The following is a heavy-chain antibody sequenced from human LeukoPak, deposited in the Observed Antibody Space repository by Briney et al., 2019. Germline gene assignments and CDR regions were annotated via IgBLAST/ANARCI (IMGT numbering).Heavy chain of an antibody. Sequence: GGSLRLSCAASGFTFDDYTMHWVRQAPGKGLEWVSLISWDSGNTYYADSVKGRFTISRDNSKNSLSLQMNSLRAEDTALYYCAKGPGAAVGKRYIQHWGQGTLVTVSS. CDR1: GFTFDDYT. V-gene: IGHV3-43D*03. CDR2: ISWDSGNT. J-gene: IGHJ1*01. D-gene: IGHD6-13*01. CDR3: AKGPGAAVGKRYIQH.